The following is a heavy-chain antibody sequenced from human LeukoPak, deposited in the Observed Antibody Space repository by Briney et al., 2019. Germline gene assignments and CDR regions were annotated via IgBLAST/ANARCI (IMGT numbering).Heavy chain of an antibody. V-gene: IGHV4-31*03. D-gene: IGHD5-12*01. CDR2: IYYSGST. CDR1: GGSISSGGYY. J-gene: IGHJ3*02. Sequence: PSQTLSLNCTVSGGSISSGGYYWSWIRQHPGKGLEWIGYIYYSGSTYYNPSLKSRVTISVDTSKNQFSLKLSSVTAADTAVYYCARDHIVATIRAFDIWGQGTMVTVSS. CDR3: ARDHIVATIRAFDI.